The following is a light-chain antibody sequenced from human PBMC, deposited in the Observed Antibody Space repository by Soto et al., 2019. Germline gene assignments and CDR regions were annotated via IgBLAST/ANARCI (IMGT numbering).Light chain of an antibody. CDR3: CSCAASDLI. J-gene: IGLJ2*01. CDR2: EGT. Sequence: QSALTQPASVSGSPGQSITISCSGASSGVGPYKLVAWYQQHPDKAPKLIIHEGTKRPSGVSSRFSGSQSGTTASLTISGLQAEDKADYYCCSCAASDLIFGGGTKLTVL. CDR1: SSGVGPYKL. V-gene: IGLV2-23*01.